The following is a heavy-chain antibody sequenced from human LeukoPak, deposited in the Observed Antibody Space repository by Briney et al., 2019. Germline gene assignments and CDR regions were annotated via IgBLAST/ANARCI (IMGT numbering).Heavy chain of an antibody. CDR2: IYHSGST. CDR3: ARDSQLLWFGELLHNWFDP. J-gene: IGHJ5*02. D-gene: IGHD3-10*01. Sequence: SETLSLTCTVSGYSISSGYYWGWIRQPPGKGLEWIGSIYHSGSTYYNPSLKSRVTMSVDTSKNQFSLKLSSVTAADTAVYYCARDSQLLWFGELLHNWFDPWGQGTLVTVSS. V-gene: IGHV4-38-2*02. CDR1: GYSISSGYY.